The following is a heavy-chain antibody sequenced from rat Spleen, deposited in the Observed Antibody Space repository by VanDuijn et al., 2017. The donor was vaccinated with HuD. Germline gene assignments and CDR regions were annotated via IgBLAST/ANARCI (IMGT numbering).Heavy chain of an antibody. V-gene: IGHV2-19*01. J-gene: IGHJ3*01. Sequence: QVQLKESGPGLVQPSQTLSLTCTVSGFSLTDYRVHWVRQPPGKGLEWMGRIQSGGSTDYNSALKSRLSISRDTSKSQVLLKMNSLQSEDTAIYFCTSGPSSTYYGWFAYWGQGTLVTVSS. CDR1: GFSLTDYR. CDR3: TSGPSSTYYGWFAY. D-gene: IGHD1-6*01. CDR2: IQSGGST.